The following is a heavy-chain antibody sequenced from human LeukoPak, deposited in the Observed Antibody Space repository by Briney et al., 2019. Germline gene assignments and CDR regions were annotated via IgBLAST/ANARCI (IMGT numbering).Heavy chain of an antibody. CDR2: IIPIFGTA. CDR1: GGTFSSYA. J-gene: IGHJ3*02. V-gene: IGHV1-69*01. CDR3: ARGRAPYEAFDI. Sequence: SVKVSCEASGGTFSSYAISWVRQAPGHGLEWMGGIIPIFGTANYAQKFQGRVTITPVESTSTPYVELSSLRSEDTAVYYCARGRAPYEAFDIWGQGTMVTVSS.